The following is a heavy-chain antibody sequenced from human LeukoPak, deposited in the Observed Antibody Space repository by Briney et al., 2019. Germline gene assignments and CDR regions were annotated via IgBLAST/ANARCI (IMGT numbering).Heavy chain of an antibody. V-gene: IGHV5-51*01. D-gene: IGHD3-3*01. CDR2: IYPGDSDT. CDR1: GYSFTSYW. Sequence: GESLKISCKGSGYSFTSYWIGWVRQLPGKGLEWMGIIYPGDSDTRYSPSFQGQVTISADKSISTAYLQWSSLKASDTAMYYCARPRYDFWSGYYHFDYWGQGNLVTVSS. J-gene: IGHJ4*02. CDR3: ARPRYDFWSGYYHFDY.